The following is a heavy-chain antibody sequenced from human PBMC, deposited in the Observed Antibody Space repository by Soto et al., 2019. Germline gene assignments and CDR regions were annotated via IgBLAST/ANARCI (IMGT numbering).Heavy chain of an antibody. J-gene: IGHJ4*02. D-gene: IGHD2-15*01. CDR1: GGTFSSYA. Sequence: QVQLVQSGAEVKKPGSSVKVSCKASGGTFSSYAISWVRQAPRQGLEWMGGIIPIFGTANYAQKFQGRVTITADESTSTAYMELSSLRSEDTAVYYCARASACSGGSCYSFTGAFDYWGQGTLVTVSS. CDR3: ARASACSGGSCYSFTGAFDY. V-gene: IGHV1-69*01. CDR2: IIPIFGTA.